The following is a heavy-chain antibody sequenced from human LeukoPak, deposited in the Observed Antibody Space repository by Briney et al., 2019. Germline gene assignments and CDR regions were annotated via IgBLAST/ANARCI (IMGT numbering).Heavy chain of an antibody. V-gene: IGHV3-30-3*01. Sequence: GGSLRLSCAGSGFTFNTFSIHWVRQAPGKGLEWVAVISSDGSNKYYADSVKGRFTISRDNSKNTLYLQMNSLRAEDTAVYYCAKYDYYGSGSYPKDYYYGMDVWGQGTTVTVSS. J-gene: IGHJ6*02. D-gene: IGHD3-10*01. CDR2: ISSDGSNK. CDR1: GFTFNTFS. CDR3: AKYDYYGSGSYPKDYYYGMDV.